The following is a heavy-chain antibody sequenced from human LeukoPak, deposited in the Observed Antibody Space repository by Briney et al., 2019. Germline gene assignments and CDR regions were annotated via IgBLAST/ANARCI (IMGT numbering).Heavy chain of an antibody. J-gene: IGHJ4*02. Sequence: PSETLSLTCTVSGGSISSFYWSWIRQPPGKGLEWIGYIYYSGSTYYNPSLKSRVTISVDTSKNQFSLKLSSVTAADTAVYYCARRGIAAAGTCFDYWGQGTLVTVSS. CDR1: GGSISSFY. CDR3: ARRGIAAAGTCFDY. D-gene: IGHD6-13*01. CDR2: IYYSGST. V-gene: IGHV4-59*04.